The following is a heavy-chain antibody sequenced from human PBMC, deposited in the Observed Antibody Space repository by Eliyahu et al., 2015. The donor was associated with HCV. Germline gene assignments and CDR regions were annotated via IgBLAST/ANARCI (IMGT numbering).Heavy chain of an antibody. CDR2: IYYGGRI. CDR3: GGSPQGSRAEWLSPFDY. V-gene: IGHV4-39*01. Sequence: QLQLQESGPGLVKPSETLSLTCTVSGAXISSTNYYWGWIRQPPGKGLEWIGNIYYGGRIYYNPSLESRVTIFEDTSKNQFSLKVTSVTAADTAVYYCGGSPQGSRAEWLSPFDYWGQGILVTASS. J-gene: IGHJ4*02. CDR1: GAXISSTNYY. D-gene: IGHD3-3*01.